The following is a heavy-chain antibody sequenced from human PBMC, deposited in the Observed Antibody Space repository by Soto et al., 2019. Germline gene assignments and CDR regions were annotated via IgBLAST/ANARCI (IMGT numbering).Heavy chain of an antibody. J-gene: IGHJ4*01. V-gene: IGHV4-59*01. Sequence: SETLSLTCDVSSDSISTYYWSWIRQPPGKGLEWIGYVYYSGSTLYNPSLESRVTMSIDMSKKQVSLKLTSVIAADTAVYYCARTRMIESWIDYWGHGTLVTVSS. CDR2: VYYSGST. D-gene: IGHD2-21*01. CDR1: SDSISTYY. CDR3: ARTRMIESWIDY.